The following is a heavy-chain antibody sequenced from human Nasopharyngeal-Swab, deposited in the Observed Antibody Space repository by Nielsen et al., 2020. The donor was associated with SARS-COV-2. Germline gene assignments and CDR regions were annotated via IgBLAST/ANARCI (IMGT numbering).Heavy chain of an antibody. V-gene: IGHV4-39*01. J-gene: IGHJ4*02. CDR1: GGPISSSTYY. CDR3: ATLSSSWYEYYFDY. CDR2: IYYGGST. Sequence: SETLSLTCTVSGGPISSSTYYWAWIRQPPGKGLEWIGSIYYGGSTYYNPSLKSRVTISVDTSKNQFSLKLSSVTAADTAVYYCATLSSSWYEYYFDYWGQGTLVTVSS. D-gene: IGHD6-13*01.